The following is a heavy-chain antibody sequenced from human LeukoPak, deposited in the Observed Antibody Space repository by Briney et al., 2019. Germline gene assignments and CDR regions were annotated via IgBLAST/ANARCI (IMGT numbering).Heavy chain of an antibody. CDR1: GYTFNGYY. CDR2: INPNSGGT. V-gene: IGHV1-2*02. CDR3: ARGRLLGDCRSTSCYEAFDI. D-gene: IGHD2-2*01. Sequence: GASVKVSCKASGYTFNGYYMHWVRQAPGQGLEWMGWINPNSGGTNYAQKFQGRVTMTRDTSISTVYMEVSRLRSDDTAVYYCARGRLLGDCRSTSCYEAFDIWGQGTMVTVSS. J-gene: IGHJ3*02.